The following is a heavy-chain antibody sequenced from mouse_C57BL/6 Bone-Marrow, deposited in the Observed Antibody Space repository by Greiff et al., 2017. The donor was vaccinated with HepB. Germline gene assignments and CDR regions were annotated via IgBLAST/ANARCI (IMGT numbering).Heavy chain of an antibody. J-gene: IGHJ1*03. CDR3: ARRDEDWYFDV. D-gene: IGHD3-3*01. CDR1: GFTFSSYT. Sequence: EVKLVESGGGLVKPGGSLKLSCAASGFTFSSYTISGGGGNTYYPDSVKGRFTISRDNAKNTLYLQMSSLRSEDTALYYCARRDEDWYFDVWGTGTTVTVSS. CDR2: SGGGGNT. V-gene: IGHV5-9*01.